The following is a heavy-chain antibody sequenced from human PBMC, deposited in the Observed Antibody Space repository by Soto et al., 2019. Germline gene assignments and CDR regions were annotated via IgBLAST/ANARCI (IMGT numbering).Heavy chain of an antibody. CDR1: GFTSVSNS. Sequence: EVQLVESGGGLVQPGGSLGLPFAASGFTSVSNSWNWVRRAPGRGRGWVSYISSSSSTIYYADSVKGRFTISRDNAKNSLYLQMNSLRAEDTAVYYCARDGQGGGVVNWFDPWGQGTLVTVSS. CDR3: ARDGQGGGVVNWFDP. J-gene: IGHJ5*02. V-gene: IGHV3-48*01. D-gene: IGHD3-16*01. CDR2: ISSSSSTI.